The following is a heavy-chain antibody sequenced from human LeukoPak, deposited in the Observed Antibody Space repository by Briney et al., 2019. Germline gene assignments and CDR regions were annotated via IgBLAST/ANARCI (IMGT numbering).Heavy chain of an antibody. CDR2: ISSSSSYI. CDR1: GFSFSSYW. Sequence: GGSLRLSCAASGFSFSSYWMSWVRQAPGKGLEWVSSISSSSSYIYYADSVKGRFTISRDNAKNSLYLQMNSLRAEDTAVYYCARVVRRQPTLLPTDYWGQGTLVTVSS. V-gene: IGHV3-21*01. D-gene: IGHD2-21*01. J-gene: IGHJ4*02. CDR3: ARVVRRQPTLLPTDY.